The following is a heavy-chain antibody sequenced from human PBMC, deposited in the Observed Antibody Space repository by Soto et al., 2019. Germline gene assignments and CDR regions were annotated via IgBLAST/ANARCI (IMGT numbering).Heavy chain of an antibody. V-gene: IGHV1-69*02. CDR2: VIPILGMA. CDR3: ARGGAVVVPGAVDRHNWFDP. J-gene: IGHJ5*02. Sequence: QVQLVQSGAEVKKPGSSVKVSCEASGGTFSSYSFSWVRHAPGQGLEWMGRVIPILGMANYAQKFQVRVTITADKSTSTVYIEMSSMRSEDTAVYYCARGGAVVVPGAVDRHNWFDPWGQGTLVTVSS. D-gene: IGHD2-2*01. CDR1: GGTFSSYS.